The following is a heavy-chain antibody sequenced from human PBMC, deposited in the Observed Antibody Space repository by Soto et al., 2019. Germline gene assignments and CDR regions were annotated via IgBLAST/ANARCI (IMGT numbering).Heavy chain of an antibody. D-gene: IGHD1-26*01. CDR3: VRHRGGSYYYMDV. V-gene: IGHV4-39*01. J-gene: IGHJ6*03. CDR1: GGSISSSSSY. CDR2: VYYGGST. Sequence: QLLESGPGLVKPSETLSLTCTVSGGSISSSSSYWGWIRQPPGKGLEWIGSVYYGGSTYHNPSLKSRVTMSVDTSKNQFSVKLSSVTAADTAVYYCVRHRGGSYYYMDVWGKGTTVTVSS.